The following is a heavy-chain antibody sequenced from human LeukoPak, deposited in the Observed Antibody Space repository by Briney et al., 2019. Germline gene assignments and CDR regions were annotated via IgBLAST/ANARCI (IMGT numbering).Heavy chain of an antibody. J-gene: IGHJ4*02. CDR1: SGSINSYY. CDR3: GRQGYTASYYFLDY. V-gene: IGHV4-4*07. CDR2: IYTTGAT. D-gene: IGHD1-26*01. Sequence: SETLSLTCTVSSGSINSYYWGWVRQPPGKGLEWIGRIYTTGATQYNPSLKSRVTMSVDTSTNQFSLNLRSMTAADTAVYYCGRQGYTASYYFLDYWSQGTLVAIS.